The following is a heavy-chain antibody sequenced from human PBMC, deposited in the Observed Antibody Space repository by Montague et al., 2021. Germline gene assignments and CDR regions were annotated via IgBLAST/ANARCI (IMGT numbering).Heavy chain of an antibody. CDR3: ARVFSSWYVGWFDP. V-gene: IGHV4-34*10. CDR1: GGSFSGYY. D-gene: IGHD6-13*01. J-gene: IGHJ5*02. Sequence: SETLSLTCTVYGGSFSGYYWNWIRQSPGKGLEWIGSIYYSGNSFYRPSLKSRITMAVDTSKNQFSLKLSSVTAADTAIYYCARVFSSWYVGWFDPWGQGTLVTVSS. CDR2: IYYSGNS.